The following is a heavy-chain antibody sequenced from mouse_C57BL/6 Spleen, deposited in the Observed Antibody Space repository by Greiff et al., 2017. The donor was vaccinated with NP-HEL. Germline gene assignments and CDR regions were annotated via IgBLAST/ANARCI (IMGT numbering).Heavy chain of an antibody. J-gene: IGHJ4*01. CDR3: ARRVLRYYYAMDY. CDR2: IYPSDSET. CDR1: GYTFTSYW. D-gene: IGHD1-1*01. Sequence: QVQLKQPGAELVRPGSSVKLSCKASGYTFTSYWMDWVKQRPGQGLEWIGNIYPSDSETHYNQKFKDKATLTVDKSSSTAYMQLSSLTSEDSAVYYCARRVLRYYYAMDYWGQGTSVTVSS. V-gene: IGHV1-61*01.